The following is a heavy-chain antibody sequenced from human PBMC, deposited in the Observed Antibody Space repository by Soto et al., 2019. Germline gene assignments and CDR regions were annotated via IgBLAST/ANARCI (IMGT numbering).Heavy chain of an antibody. J-gene: IGHJ4*02. D-gene: IGHD3-3*01. CDR3: AKGITIFGGDYFGH. CDR2: ISGSGGST. V-gene: IGHV3-23*01. Sequence: PGGSLRLSCAASGFTFSSYAMDWVRRAPGKGLEWVSAISGSGGSTYYADSVKGRFTISRDNSRNTLYLQMSSLRAEDTAVYYCAKGITIFGGDYFGHWGQGTLVTSPQ. CDR1: GFTFSSYA.